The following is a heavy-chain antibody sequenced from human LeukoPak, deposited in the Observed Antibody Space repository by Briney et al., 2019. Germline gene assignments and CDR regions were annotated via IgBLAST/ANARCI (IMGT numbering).Heavy chain of an antibody. Sequence: PGGSLRLSCAASGFTFSSYAMHWVRQAPGKGLEYVSAISSNGGSTYYANSVKGRFTIFRDNSKNTLYLQMGSLRAEDMAVYYCARAGSSDWYEGAFDYWGQGTLVTVSS. CDR3: ARAGSSDWYEGAFDY. D-gene: IGHD6-19*01. CDR2: ISSNGGST. V-gene: IGHV3-64*01. CDR1: GFTFSSYA. J-gene: IGHJ4*02.